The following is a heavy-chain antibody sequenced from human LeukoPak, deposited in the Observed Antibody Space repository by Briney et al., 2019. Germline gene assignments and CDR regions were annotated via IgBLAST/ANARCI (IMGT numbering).Heavy chain of an antibody. V-gene: IGHV4-34*01. J-gene: IGHJ4*02. CDR1: GGSFSGYY. CDR2: INHSGST. Sequence: SETLSLTCAVCGGSFSGYYWSWIRQPPGKGLEWIGEINHSGSTNYNPSLKSRVTISVDTSKNQFSLKLSSVTAADTAVYYCARLGPYDYVWGSYLRSRAAFDYWGQGTLVTVSS. CDR3: ARLGPYDYVWGSYLRSRAAFDY. D-gene: IGHD3-16*02.